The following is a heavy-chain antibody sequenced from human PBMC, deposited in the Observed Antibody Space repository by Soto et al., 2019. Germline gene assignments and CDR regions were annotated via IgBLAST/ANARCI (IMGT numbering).Heavy chain of an antibody. CDR3: ARLIRGYSGYLFDY. CDR1: GGSISSSSYY. CDR2: IYYSGST. J-gene: IGHJ4*02. V-gene: IGHV4-39*01. D-gene: IGHD5-12*01. Sequence: KPSETLSLTCTVSGGSISSSSYYWGWIRQPPGKGLEWIGSIYYSGSTYYNPSLKSRVTISVDTSKNQFSLKLSSVTAADTAVYYCARLIRGYSGYLFDYWGQGTLVTVSS.